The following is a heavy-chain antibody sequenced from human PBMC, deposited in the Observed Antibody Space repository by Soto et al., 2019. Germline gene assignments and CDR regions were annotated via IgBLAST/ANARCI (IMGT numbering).Heavy chain of an antibody. J-gene: IGHJ5*02. CDR3: ARGVGSGSYYNQYNWFDP. V-gene: IGHV4-61*01. Sequence: PSETLSLTCTVSGGSISSSYKWSWIRQPPGRRLEWIGYIDSNGGTSYNPSLQSRVTISIDTSTKQFSLKLSSVTAADTAVYYCARGVGSGSYYNQYNWFDPWGQGTLVTVSS. D-gene: IGHD3-10*01. CDR2: IDSNGGT. CDR1: GGSISSSYK.